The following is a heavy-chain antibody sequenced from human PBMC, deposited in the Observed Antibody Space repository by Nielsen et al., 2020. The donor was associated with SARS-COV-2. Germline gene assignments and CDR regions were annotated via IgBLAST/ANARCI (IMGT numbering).Heavy chain of an antibody. V-gene: IGHV3-21*01. D-gene: IGHD3-3*01. Sequence: GESLDISCAASGFTFSSYSMNWVRQAPGKGLEWVSSISSSSSYIYYADSVKGRFTISRDNAKNSLYLQMNSLRAEDTAVYYCARVLSYTFDIWGQGTMVTVSS. CDR1: GFTFSSYS. CDR3: ARVLSYTFDI. CDR2: ISSSSSYI. J-gene: IGHJ3*02.